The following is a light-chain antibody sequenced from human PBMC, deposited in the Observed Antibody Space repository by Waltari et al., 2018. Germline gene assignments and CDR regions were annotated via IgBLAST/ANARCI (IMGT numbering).Light chain of an antibody. CDR2: AAS. Sequence: DIQMTQSPSSLSASVGDRVTITCRASQGISSSLDWYQQKPGKAPKLLIYAASSLQSGVPSRFSGSGSGTEFTLTIRSLQPEDFAVYYCQQRNNYPLTFGQGTKVEIK. J-gene: IGKJ1*01. V-gene: IGKV1-17*01. CDR3: QQRNNYPLT. CDR1: QGISSS.